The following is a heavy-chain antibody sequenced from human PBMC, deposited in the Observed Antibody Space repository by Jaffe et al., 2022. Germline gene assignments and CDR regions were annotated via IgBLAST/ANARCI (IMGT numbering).Heavy chain of an antibody. Sequence: QVQLQESGPGLVKPSQTLSLTCTVSGGSISSGSYYWSWIRQPAGKGLEWIGRIYTSGSTNYNPSLKSRVTISVDTSKNQFSLKLSSVTAADTAVYYCARGYSYGWDNWFDPWGQGTLVTVSS. J-gene: IGHJ5*02. CDR2: IYTSGST. CDR1: GGSISSGSYY. D-gene: IGHD5-18*01. V-gene: IGHV4-61*02. CDR3: ARGYSYGWDNWFDP.